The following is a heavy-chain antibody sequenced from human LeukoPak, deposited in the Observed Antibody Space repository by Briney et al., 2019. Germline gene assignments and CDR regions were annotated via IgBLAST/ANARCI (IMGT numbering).Heavy chain of an antibody. CDR2: IYHSGNT. D-gene: IGHD3-3*01. CDR3: ARQVSWSIFGGNWFDP. J-gene: IGHJ5*02. CDR1: GGSINSGAYY. V-gene: IGHV4-39*01. Sequence: SETLSLTCTVSGGSINSGAYYWNWIRQPPGKGLDWIASIYHSGNTYYNPSLKSRVTISVDTSKNQFSLKLSSVTAADTAVYYCARQVSWSIFGGNWFDPWGQGTLVTVSS.